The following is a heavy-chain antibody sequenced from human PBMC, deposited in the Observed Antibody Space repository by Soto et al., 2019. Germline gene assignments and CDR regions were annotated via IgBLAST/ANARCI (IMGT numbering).Heavy chain of an antibody. Sequence: PGGSLRLSCAASGFTFSGSAMHWVRQASGKGLEWVGRIRSKANNYATAYAASVKGRFTISRDDSKNTAYLQMNSLNTEDTAVYYCASPDSSSWYYFDYWGQGTLVTVSS. V-gene: IGHV3-73*01. CDR3: ASPDSSSWYYFDY. D-gene: IGHD6-13*01. J-gene: IGHJ4*02. CDR2: IRSKANNYAT. CDR1: GFTFSGSA.